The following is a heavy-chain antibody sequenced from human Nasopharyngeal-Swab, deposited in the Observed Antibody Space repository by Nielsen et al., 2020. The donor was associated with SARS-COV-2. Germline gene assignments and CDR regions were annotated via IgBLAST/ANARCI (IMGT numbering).Heavy chain of an antibody. CDR1: GSSFTSYW. V-gene: IGHV5-51*01. CDR2: IYPGDSDT. D-gene: IGHD3-9*01. CDR3: ARGILRYFDWTPPGY. Sequence: GGSLRLSCKGSGSSFTSYWIGWVRQMPGKGLEWMGIIYPGDSDTRYSPSFQGQVTISADKSISTAYLQWSSLKASDTAMYYCARGILRYFDWTPPGYWGQGTLVTVSS. J-gene: IGHJ4*02.